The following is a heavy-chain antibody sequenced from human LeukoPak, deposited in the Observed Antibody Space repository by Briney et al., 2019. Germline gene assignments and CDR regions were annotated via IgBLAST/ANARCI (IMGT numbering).Heavy chain of an antibody. D-gene: IGHD3-10*01. CDR1: GYTFTGYY. CDR2: INPNSGGT. V-gene: IGHV1-2*02. Sequence: ASVKVSCKASGYTFTGYYVHWVRQAPGQGLEWMGWINPNSGGTNYVQNFQGRVTMTRDTSISTAYMELSRLRSDDTAVYYCAIIMVRGVVTAYGMDVWGQGTTVTVSS. J-gene: IGHJ6*02. CDR3: AIIMVRGVVTAYGMDV.